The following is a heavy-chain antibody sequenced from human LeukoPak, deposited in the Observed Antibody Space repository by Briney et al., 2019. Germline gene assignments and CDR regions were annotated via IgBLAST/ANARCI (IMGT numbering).Heavy chain of an antibody. J-gene: IGHJ4*02. D-gene: IGHD2-15*01. CDR1: GGSISSYY. CDR2: IYYSGST. Sequence: SSETLSLTCTVSGGSISSYYWSWIRQPPGKGLEWIGYIYYSGSTNYNPSLKSRVTISVDTSKNQFSLKLSSVTAADTAVYYCATAQGSKPEGLFDYWGQGTLVTVSS. CDR3: ATAQGSKPEGLFDY. V-gene: IGHV4-59*01.